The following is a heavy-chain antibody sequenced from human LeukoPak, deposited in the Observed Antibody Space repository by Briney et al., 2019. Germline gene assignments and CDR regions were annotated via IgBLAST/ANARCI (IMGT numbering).Heavy chain of an antibody. Sequence: PSETLSLTCAVYVGPLSGYYWSWIRHPPGKGLKWIGEINHSGSTNYNPSLKSRVTISVDTFKNQLSLKLSSVSAADAAVYYCARGEKLWFGELLSFQHWGQGTLVNGSS. CDR3: ARGEKLWFGELLSFQH. CDR2: INHSGST. J-gene: IGHJ1*01. D-gene: IGHD3-10*01. CDR1: VGPLSGYY. V-gene: IGHV4-34*01.